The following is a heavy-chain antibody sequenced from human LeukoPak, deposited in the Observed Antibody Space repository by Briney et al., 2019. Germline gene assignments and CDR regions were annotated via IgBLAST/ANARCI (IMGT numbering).Heavy chain of an antibody. V-gene: IGHV3-49*04. CDR1: GFTFCDYA. CDR3: TRNLPGRYRSGGSCYAHFWFDP. D-gene: IGHD2-15*01. Sequence: GGSLRLSCTASGFTFCDYAMSWVRQAPGKGLEWVGFIRSKAYGGTTEYAASVKGRFTISRDDSKSIAYLQMNSLKTEDTAVYYCTRNLPGRYRSGGSCYAHFWFDPWGQGTLVTVSS. CDR2: IRSKAYGGTT. J-gene: IGHJ5*02.